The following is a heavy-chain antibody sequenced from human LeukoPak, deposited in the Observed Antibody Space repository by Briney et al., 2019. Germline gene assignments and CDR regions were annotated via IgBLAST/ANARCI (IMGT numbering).Heavy chain of an antibody. CDR1: GYTFTTDW. CDR2: IYPGGSDT. V-gene: IGHV5-51*01. J-gene: IGHJ4*02. Sequence: GESLKIFCKGSGYTFTTDWIGWVRQMPGKGLEWMGIIYPGGSDTIYNPSFQGQVIISVDKSINTAYMEWTSLKASDTAKYFCARRTGGFESWGQGTLVIVSS. D-gene: IGHD3-10*01. CDR3: ARRTGGFES.